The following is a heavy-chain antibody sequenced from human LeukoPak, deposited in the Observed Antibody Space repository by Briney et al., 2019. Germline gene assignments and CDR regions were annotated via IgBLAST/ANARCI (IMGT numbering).Heavy chain of an antibody. CDR2: IRGSGDRT. CDR1: GFTVSSNY. D-gene: IGHD1-26*01. J-gene: IGHJ6*03. V-gene: IGHV3-23*01. Sequence: GGSLRLSCAASGFTVSSNYVSWVRQAPGKGLEWVSAIRGSGDRTHYADSVKGRFTISRDNSKNTLYLQMNSLRAEDTAVYYCAKDSKIVGATFRSYHYMDVWGKGTAVTVSS. CDR3: AKDSKIVGATFRSYHYMDV.